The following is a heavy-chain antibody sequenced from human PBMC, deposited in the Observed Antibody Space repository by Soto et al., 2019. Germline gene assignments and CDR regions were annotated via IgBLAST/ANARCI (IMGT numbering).Heavy chain of an antibody. CDR1: GFTFSSYA. J-gene: IGHJ2*01. V-gene: IGHV3-30-3*01. D-gene: IGHD3-16*01. CDR3: ARPLWRYDYHWGYFAL. CDR2: ISHDGSNN. Sequence: QVQLVESGGGVVQPGRSLRLSCAAYGFTFSSYAMHWVRQAPGQGLEWVAVISHDGSNNYYADSVKDRFTISRDKSKNSLYLRMNSLSAEDTAVDDCARPLWRYDYHWGYFALWGRGTLVAVSS.